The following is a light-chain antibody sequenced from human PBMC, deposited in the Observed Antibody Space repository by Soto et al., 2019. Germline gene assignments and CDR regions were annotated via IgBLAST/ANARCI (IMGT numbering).Light chain of an antibody. CDR3: QHYYNYPWT. V-gene: IGKV1-8*01. J-gene: IGKJ1*01. Sequence: AVLLTQSPSSFSASTGDRATITCRASQDIHNYLAWYQQVPGKAPKLLLYAASILQTGVPSRFSGSGSGTDFTLTIDGLQSEAFATYFCQHYYNYPWTFGQGTTVE. CDR2: AAS. CDR1: QDIHNY.